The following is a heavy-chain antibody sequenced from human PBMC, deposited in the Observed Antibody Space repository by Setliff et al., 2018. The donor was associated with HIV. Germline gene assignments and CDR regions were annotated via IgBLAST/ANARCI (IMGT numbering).Heavy chain of an antibody. CDR3: ARDLASSYFDF. CDR1: GAPIDRFF. J-gene: IGHJ4*02. Sequence: TLSLTCTVSGAPIDRFFWSWIRQPPGMGLEWIGNVYFSGDATYNPSLKTRVTISIQTSRSQFSLTLRSVTAADTATYYCARDLASSYFDFWGQGALVTVSS. CDR2: VYFSGDA. V-gene: IGHV4-59*01. D-gene: IGHD3-16*01.